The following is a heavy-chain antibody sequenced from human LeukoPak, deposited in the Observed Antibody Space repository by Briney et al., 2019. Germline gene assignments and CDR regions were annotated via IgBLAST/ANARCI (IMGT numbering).Heavy chain of an antibody. CDR2: INHSGST. D-gene: IGHD3-10*01. Sequence: SETLSLTCAVYGVSFSGYYWSWIRQPPGKGREWRGEINHSGSTNDNPSLKSRVNISVDTSKNQFSLKLSSVTAGDTAVYYCARVRYYGSGSLDYWGQGTLVTVSS. CDR1: GVSFSGYY. V-gene: IGHV4-34*01. CDR3: ARVRYYGSGSLDY. J-gene: IGHJ4*02.